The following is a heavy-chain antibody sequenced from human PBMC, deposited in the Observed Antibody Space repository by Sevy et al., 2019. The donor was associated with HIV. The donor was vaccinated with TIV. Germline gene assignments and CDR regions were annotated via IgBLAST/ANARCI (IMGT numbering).Heavy chain of an antibody. D-gene: IGHD1-26*01. CDR1: GGSITSLY. CDR3: AGENAWGRGYS. Sequence: SETLSPTCTVSGGSITSLYWNWIRQPPGKGLKWIAIINSNGHTNYNPPLKSRVTLPLDTFKNQFSLRLSSVTAADTAMYYCAGENAWGRGYSWGQGTLVTVSS. V-gene: IGHV4-59*08. CDR2: INSNGHT. J-gene: IGHJ4*02.